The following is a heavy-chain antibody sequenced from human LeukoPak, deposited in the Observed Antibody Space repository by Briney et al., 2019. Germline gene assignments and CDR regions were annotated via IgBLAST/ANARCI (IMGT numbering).Heavy chain of an antibody. J-gene: IGHJ3*02. CDR2: ISYDGSNK. Sequence: GGSLRLSCAASGFTFSSYAMHWVRQAPGKGLEWVAVISYDGSNKYYADSVKGRFTISRDNSKNTLYLQMNSLRAEDTAVYYCACMTPSTTVVSRRQNDAFDIWGQGTMVTVSS. V-gene: IGHV3-30-3*01. CDR1: GFTFSSYA. D-gene: IGHD4-23*01. CDR3: ACMTPSTTVVSRRQNDAFDI.